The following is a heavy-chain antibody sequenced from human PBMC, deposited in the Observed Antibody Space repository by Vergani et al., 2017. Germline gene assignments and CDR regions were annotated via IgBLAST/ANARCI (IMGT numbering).Heavy chain of an antibody. V-gene: IGHV5-51*01. D-gene: IGHD2-21*02. J-gene: IGHJ6*02. Sequence: EVQLVQSGAEVKKPGESLKISCKGSGYSFTSYWIGWVRQMPGKGLEWMGIIYPGDSDTRYSPSFQGQVTISADKSISTAYLQWSSLKASDTAMYYCARRMCCGGDCYRPKDYYYYGMCVWGQGTTVTVSS. CDR2: IYPGDSDT. CDR1: GYSFTSYW. CDR3: ARRMCCGGDCYRPKDYYYYGMCV.